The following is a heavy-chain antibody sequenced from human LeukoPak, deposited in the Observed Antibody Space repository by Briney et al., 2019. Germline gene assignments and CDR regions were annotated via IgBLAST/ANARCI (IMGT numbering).Heavy chain of an antibody. D-gene: IGHD6-19*01. CDR2: IYYSGST. CDR3: ARWISGWNWFDP. V-gene: IGHV4-59*01. J-gene: IGHJ5*02. CDR1: GDSISSYY. Sequence: SETLSLTCTVPGDSISSYYWSWIRQPPGKGLEWIGYIYYSGSTNYNPSLKSRVTISVDTSKNQFSLKLSSVTAADTAVYYCARWISGWNWFDPWGQGTLVTVSS.